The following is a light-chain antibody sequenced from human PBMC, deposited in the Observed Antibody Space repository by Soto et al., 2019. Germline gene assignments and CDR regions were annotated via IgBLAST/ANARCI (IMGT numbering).Light chain of an antibody. CDR2: GAS. J-gene: IGKJ1*01. CDR1: QSLSSLY. CDR3: QQRKT. Sequence: EIVLTQSPGTLSLSPGERATLSCRASQSLSSLYLAWYQHKPGQPPLLLIYGASNSATCISDRLSGSGSVTDCTLSISRLEPEDFGDYYCQQRKTFGQWTKVEVK. V-gene: IGKV3D-20*02.